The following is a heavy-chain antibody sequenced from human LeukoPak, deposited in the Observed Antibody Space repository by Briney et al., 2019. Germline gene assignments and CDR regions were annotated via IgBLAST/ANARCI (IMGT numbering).Heavy chain of an antibody. CDR1: GFTFSSYA. D-gene: IGHD4-17*01. V-gene: IGHV3-23*01. Sequence: PGGSLRLSCEASGFTFSSYAMSWVRQAPGKGLEWVSAISGSGGSTYYADSVKGRFTISRDNSKNTLYLQMNSLRAEDTAVYYCAKRGLRPVGYFDYWGQGTLVTVSS. J-gene: IGHJ4*02. CDR3: AKRGLRPVGYFDY. CDR2: ISGSGGST.